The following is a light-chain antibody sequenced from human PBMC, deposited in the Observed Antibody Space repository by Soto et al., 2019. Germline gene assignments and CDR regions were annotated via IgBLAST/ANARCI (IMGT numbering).Light chain of an antibody. CDR2: AAS. Sequence: DIELTQSPSILSSSPGDRATITCRASQGISSYLAWYQQKQGDDPKLLLYAASTLQTGVPSRFSGSGSETEFTLTISSLQPEDFAAYFCQQFTCHPWTFGQGTKVEI. J-gene: IGKJ1*01. CDR1: QGISSY. CDR3: QQFTCHPWT. V-gene: IGKV1-9*01.